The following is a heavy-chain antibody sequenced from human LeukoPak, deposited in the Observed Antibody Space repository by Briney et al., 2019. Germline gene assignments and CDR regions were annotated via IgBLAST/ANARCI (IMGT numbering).Heavy chain of an antibody. D-gene: IGHD1-26*01. CDR3: AREKQSGGTPFDY. J-gene: IGHJ4*02. CDR1: GFTFTGHS. Sequence: GRSLRLSCVASGFTFTGHSMHWVRQAPGKGPEWVAVVAHDEKTIFYADSLKGRFTVSRDNSKNTVYLQMNSLRDEDTAVYYCAREKQSGGTPFDYWGQGSLVTVSS. V-gene: IGHV3-30*04. CDR2: VAHDEKTI.